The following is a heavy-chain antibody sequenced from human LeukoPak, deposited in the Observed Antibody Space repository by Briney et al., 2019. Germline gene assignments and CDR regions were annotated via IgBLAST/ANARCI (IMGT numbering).Heavy chain of an antibody. CDR2: ISYSGST. V-gene: IGHV4-59*01. CDR3: ARVGEVATIRD. D-gene: IGHD5-24*01. J-gene: IGHJ4*02. Sequence: SETLSLTCTVSGGSIRSYYWSWIRQPPGKGLEWIGYISYSGSTTYNPSLKSRVTISVATSKNQFSLNLSSVTAADTAVYYCARVGEVATIRDWGQGTLVSVSS. CDR1: GGSIRSYY.